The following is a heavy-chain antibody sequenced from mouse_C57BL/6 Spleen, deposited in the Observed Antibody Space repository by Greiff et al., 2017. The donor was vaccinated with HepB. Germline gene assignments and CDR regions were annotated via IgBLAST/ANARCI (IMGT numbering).Heavy chain of an antibody. V-gene: IGHV1-82*01. D-gene: IGHD2-5*01. CDR2: IYPGDGDT. CDR3: AREIYSNYDDYFDY. CDR1: GYAFSSSW. J-gene: IGHJ2*01. Sequence: LQESGPELVKPGASVKISCQASGYAFSSSWMNWVKQRPGQGLAWIGRIYPGDGDTNYYGKFKGKATLTADKSSSTAYMQLSSLTSDDSAVYFCAREIYSNYDDYFDYWGQGTTLTVSS.